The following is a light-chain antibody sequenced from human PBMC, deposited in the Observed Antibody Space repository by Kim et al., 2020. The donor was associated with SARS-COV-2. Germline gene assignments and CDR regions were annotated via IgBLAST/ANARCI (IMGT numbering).Light chain of an antibody. J-gene: IGKJ2*03. CDR3: QHYYSTPRNS. Sequence: TTIDRKATQSVLDRYRGKNNVGWCHQKQGQTPKMLIYWVSTGGSVVPEGSSGSGSWADYTLTISSVQAEDVAVDYCQHYYSTPRNSFGQGTKLK. V-gene: IGKV4-1*01. CDR1: QSVLDRYRGKNN. CDR2: WVS.